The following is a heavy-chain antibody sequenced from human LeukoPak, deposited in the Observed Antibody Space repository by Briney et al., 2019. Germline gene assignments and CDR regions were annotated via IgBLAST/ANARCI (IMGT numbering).Heavy chain of an antibody. J-gene: IGHJ5*02. V-gene: IGHV1-18*01. CDR2: ISAYNGNT. D-gene: IGHD2-2*01. Sequence: AASVKVSRKASGGTFSSYAISWVRQAPGQGLEWMGGISAYNGNTNYAQKLQGRATMTTDTSTSTAYMELRSLRSDDTAVYYCARDPPYCSSTSCYHREGWFDPWGQGTLVTVSS. CDR3: ARDPPYCSSTSCYHREGWFDP. CDR1: GGTFSSYA.